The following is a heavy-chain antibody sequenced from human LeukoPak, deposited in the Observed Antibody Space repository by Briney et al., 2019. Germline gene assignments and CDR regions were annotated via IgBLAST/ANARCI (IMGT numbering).Heavy chain of an antibody. CDR1: DDSITIYY. J-gene: IGHJ3*02. CDR2: IDHTGST. Sequence: SETLSLTCTVSDDSITIYYWTWIRQPPGKGLEWIGYIDHTGSTNYNPSLKSRVTISVDTSKNQFSLKLSSVTAADTAVYFCARGPYSYGSSGAFDIWGQGTMVTVPS. CDR3: ARGPYSYGSSGAFDI. V-gene: IGHV4-59*08. D-gene: IGHD3-22*01.